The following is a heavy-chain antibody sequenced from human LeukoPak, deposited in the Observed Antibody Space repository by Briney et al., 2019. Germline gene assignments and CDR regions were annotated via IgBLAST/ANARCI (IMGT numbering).Heavy chain of an antibody. CDR2: IIPILGIA. J-gene: IGHJ6*02. V-gene: IGHV1-69*10. CDR3: ARGKGATKVYYYGMDV. CDR1: GGTFSSYT. Sequence: SVTVSCKASGGTFSSYTISWVRQAPGQGLEWMGRIIPILGIANYAQKFQGRVTITADKSTSTAYMELSSLRSEDTAVYYCARGKGATKVYYYGMDVWGQGTTVTVSS. D-gene: IGHD1-26*01.